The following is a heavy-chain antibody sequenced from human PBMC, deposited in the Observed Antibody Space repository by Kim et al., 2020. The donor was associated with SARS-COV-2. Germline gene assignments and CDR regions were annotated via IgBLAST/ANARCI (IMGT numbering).Heavy chain of an antibody. D-gene: IGHD6-19*01. V-gene: IGHV4-30-2*01. J-gene: IGHJ3*02. CDR1: GGSISSGGYS. Sequence: SETLSLTCAVSGGSISSGGYSWSCIRQPPGKGLEWIGYIYHSGSTYYNPSLKSRVTISVDRSKNQFSLKLSSVTAADTAVYYCASSIAVQPNAFDIWGQGTMVTVSS. CDR3: ASSIAVQPNAFDI. CDR2: IYHSGST.